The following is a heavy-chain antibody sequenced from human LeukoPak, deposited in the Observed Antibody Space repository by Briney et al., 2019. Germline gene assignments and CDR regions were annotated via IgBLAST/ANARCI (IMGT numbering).Heavy chain of an antibody. CDR3: ARLRFDFWSGYTHPYFDY. Sequence: KPSETLSLTCTVSGRSISSSSYSWGWIRQPPGKGLEWIGSIYYSGTTYYNPSLKSRVTISVDTSKIQFSLKLSSVAATDTAVYFCARLRFDFWSGYTHPYFDYWGQGTLVTVSS. CDR2: IYYSGTT. J-gene: IGHJ4*02. D-gene: IGHD3-3*01. CDR1: GRSISSSSYS. V-gene: IGHV4-39*01.